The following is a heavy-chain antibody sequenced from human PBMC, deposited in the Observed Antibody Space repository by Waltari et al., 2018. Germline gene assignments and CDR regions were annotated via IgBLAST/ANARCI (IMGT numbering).Heavy chain of an antibody. Sequence: EVQLVESGGGLIQPGGSLRLSCAASGFTVSSNYMSWVRQAPGKGLGWVSVIYSGGSTNYAGSGKGRFTSSRDNSKNTLYVQMNSLRAEDTAVYYCASFGEGGGSGGSCPYYFDYWGQGTLVTVSS. CDR1: GFTVSSNY. D-gene: IGHD2-15*01. J-gene: IGHJ4*02. V-gene: IGHV3-53*01. CDR2: IYSGGST. CDR3: ASFGEGGGSGGSCPYYFDY.